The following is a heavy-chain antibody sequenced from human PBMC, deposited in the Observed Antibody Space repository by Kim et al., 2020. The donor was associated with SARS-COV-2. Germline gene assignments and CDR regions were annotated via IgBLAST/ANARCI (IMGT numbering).Heavy chain of an antibody. CDR1: GYTFTSYA. D-gene: IGHD3-22*01. CDR3: ARDFSYYYDSSGSIIPSYFDY. J-gene: IGHJ4*02. Sequence: ASVKVSCKASGYTFTSYAMNWVRQAPGQGLEWMGWINTNTGNPTYAQGFTGRFVFSLDTSVSTAYLQISSLKAEDTAVYYCARDFSYYYDSSGSIIPSYFDYWGQGTLVTVSS. CDR2: INTNTGNP. V-gene: IGHV7-4-1*02.